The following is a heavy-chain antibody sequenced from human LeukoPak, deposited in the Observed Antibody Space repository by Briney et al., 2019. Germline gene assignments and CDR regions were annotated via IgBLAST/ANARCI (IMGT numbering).Heavy chain of an antibody. Sequence: ASETLSLTCAVSGGSISSGGYSWGWIRQPPGKGLEWIGYIYHSGSTYYNPSLKSRVTISVDRSKNQFSLKLSSVTAADTAVYYCASGYCSGGSCYEGYWGQGTLVTVSS. J-gene: IGHJ4*02. CDR2: IYHSGST. CDR1: GGSISSGGYS. D-gene: IGHD2-15*01. CDR3: ASGYCSGGSCYEGY. V-gene: IGHV4-30-2*01.